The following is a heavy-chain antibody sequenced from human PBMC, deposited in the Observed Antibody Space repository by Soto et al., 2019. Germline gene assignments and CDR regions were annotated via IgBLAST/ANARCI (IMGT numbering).Heavy chain of an antibody. J-gene: IGHJ6*02. CDR2: IYYSGST. Sequence: SETQSLTCTVSGGSISSSSYYGGWIRQPPGKGLEWIGSIYYSGSTYYNPSLKSRVTISVDTSKNQFSLKLSSVTAADTAVYYCARGGRGDVWGQGTTVTVSS. CDR1: GGSISSSSYY. D-gene: IGHD3-16*01. CDR3: ARGGRGDV. V-gene: IGHV4-39*01.